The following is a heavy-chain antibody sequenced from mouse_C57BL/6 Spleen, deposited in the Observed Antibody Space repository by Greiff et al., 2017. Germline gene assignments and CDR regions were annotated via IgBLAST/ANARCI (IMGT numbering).Heavy chain of an antibody. V-gene: IGHV7-1*01. CDR3: ARDALYYNYFDY. J-gene: IGHJ2*01. Sequence: EVKLVESGGGLVQSGRSLRLSCATSGFTFSDFYMEWVRQAPGKGLEWIAASRNKANDYTTEYSASVKGRFIVPRDTSQSILYLQMNALRAEDTAIYYCARDALYYNYFDYWGQGTTLTVSS. CDR1: GFTFSDFY. CDR2: SRNKANDYTT. D-gene: IGHD2-1*01.